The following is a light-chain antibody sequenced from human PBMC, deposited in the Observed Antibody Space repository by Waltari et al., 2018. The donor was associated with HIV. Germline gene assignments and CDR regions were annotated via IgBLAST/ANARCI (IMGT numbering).Light chain of an antibody. CDR2: DVN. Sequence: QSALTQPASVSGSPGQSITISCTGTSSDVGGYNYVSWYQRQPGKAPKLMIYDVNNRPAGVSNRFSGSKSGNTASLTVSGLQAEDESDYYCSSYTSSSTRLFGGGTKVTVL. CDR1: SSDVGGYNY. CDR3: SSYTSSSTRL. V-gene: IGLV2-14*03. J-gene: IGLJ3*02.